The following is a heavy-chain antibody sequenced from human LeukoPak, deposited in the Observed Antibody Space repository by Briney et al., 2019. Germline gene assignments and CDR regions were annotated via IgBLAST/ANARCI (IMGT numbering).Heavy chain of an antibody. CDR3: ARETYGADAFDI. CDR2: ISGSGGST. J-gene: IGHJ3*02. CDR1: GFTFSSYA. Sequence: GSLRLSCAASGFTFSSYAMSWVRQAPGKGLEWVSAISGSGGSTYYADSVKGRFTISRDNSKNTLYLQMNSLRAEDTAVYYCARETYGADAFDIWGQGTMVTVSS. V-gene: IGHV3-23*01. D-gene: IGHD4-17*01.